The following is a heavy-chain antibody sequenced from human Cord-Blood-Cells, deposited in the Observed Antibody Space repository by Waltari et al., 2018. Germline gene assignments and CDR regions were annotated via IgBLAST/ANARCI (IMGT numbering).Heavy chain of an antibody. CDR3: ARGGDYGSGSYSNFDY. CDR2: ISYDGSNQ. J-gene: IGHJ4*02. Sequence: QVQLVESGGGVVRPGRCLRLSCAAPGFTSISYAMIWVVQAPGKGLEWVEVISYDGSNQYYADSVKGRFTISRDNSKNTLYLQMNSLRAEDTAVYYCARGGDYGSGSYSNFDYWGQGTLVTVSS. V-gene: IGHV3-30*04. CDR1: GFTSISYA. D-gene: IGHD3-10*01.